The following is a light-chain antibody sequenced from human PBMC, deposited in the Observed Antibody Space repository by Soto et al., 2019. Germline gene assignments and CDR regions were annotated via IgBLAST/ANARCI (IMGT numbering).Light chain of an antibody. CDR1: QSISIW. CDR2: TAS. Sequence: DIQMTQSPSTLSASVGDRVTITCRASQSISIWLAWYQQKPGRAPKLLIYTASNLERGVPSRFSGSGSATEFTLTISSLQPDDFATYYCQQHNSYPRTFGQGTKVEIK. CDR3: QQHNSYPRT. V-gene: IGKV1-5*03. J-gene: IGKJ1*01.